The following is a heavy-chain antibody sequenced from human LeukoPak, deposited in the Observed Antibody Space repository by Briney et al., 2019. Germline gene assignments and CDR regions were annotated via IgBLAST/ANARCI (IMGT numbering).Heavy chain of an antibody. CDR1: GGSFRGYY. V-gene: IGHV4-34*01. Sequence: SETLSLTCAVYGGSFRGYYWTWIRQPPGKGLEWIGEVVHSGATNYSPSLKSRLTVTLDTSKNHFSLKLASVTAADTAVYYCARGTVLMGYASFDYWGQGALVTVSS. CDR3: ARGTVLMGYASFDY. J-gene: IGHJ4*02. D-gene: IGHD2-8*01. CDR2: VVHSGAT.